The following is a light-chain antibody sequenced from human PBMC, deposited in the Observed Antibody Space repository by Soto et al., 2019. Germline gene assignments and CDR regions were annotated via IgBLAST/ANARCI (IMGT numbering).Light chain of an antibody. CDR3: QQYYTYPIT. V-gene: IGKV1-8*01. Sequence: AIRMTQSPSSFSASTGDRVTIACRASQSISSCLAWYQQKPGKAPNLLIYAASTLQSGVPSRFSGSGSGTDFTLTISCLQSEDFATYYCQQYYTYPITFGQGTRLEIK. CDR1: QSISSC. J-gene: IGKJ5*01. CDR2: AAS.